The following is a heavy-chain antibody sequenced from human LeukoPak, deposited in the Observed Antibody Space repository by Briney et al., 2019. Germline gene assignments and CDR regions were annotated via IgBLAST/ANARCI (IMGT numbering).Heavy chain of an antibody. D-gene: IGHD5-12*01. CDR3: VSGYDNYYYYYYMDV. CDR1: GVTFSSYW. V-gene: IGHV3-74*01. Sequence: GGSLRLSCAASGVTFSSYWMHWVRQAPGKGLGWVSRINSDVSSTSYAHSGKGRFTISRDNAKNTLYLQMNSLRAEDTAVYYCVSGYDNYYYYYYMDVWGKGTTVTVSS. J-gene: IGHJ6*03. CDR2: INSDVSST.